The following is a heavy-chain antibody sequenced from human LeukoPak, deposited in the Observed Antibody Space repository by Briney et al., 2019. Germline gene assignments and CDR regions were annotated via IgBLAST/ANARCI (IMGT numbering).Heavy chain of an antibody. V-gene: IGHV3-48*02. D-gene: IGHD3-10*01. CDR1: GSTFSSYS. Sequence: GGSLRLSCAASGSTFSSYSMNWVRQAPGKGLEWVSYISSSSSTIYYADSVKGRFTISRDNAKNSLYLQMNSLRDEDTAVYYCASHKAPYYYGSGSYYRYYFDYWGQGTLVTVSS. J-gene: IGHJ4*02. CDR3: ASHKAPYYYGSGSYYRYYFDY. CDR2: ISSSSSTI.